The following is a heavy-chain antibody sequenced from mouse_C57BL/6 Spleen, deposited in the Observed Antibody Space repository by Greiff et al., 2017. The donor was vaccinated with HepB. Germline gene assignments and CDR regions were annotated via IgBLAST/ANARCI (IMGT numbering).Heavy chain of an antibody. CDR1: GYTFTDYY. J-gene: IGHJ1*03. CDR2: INPNNGGT. Sequence: EVQLQQSGPELVKPGASVKISCKASGYTFTDYYMNWVKQSHGKSLEWIGDINPNNGGTSYNQKFKGKATLTVDKSSSTAYMELRSLTSEDSAVYYVATGTGGSSYGYFDFWGTGTTVTVSS. V-gene: IGHV1-26*01. CDR3: ATGTGGSSYGYFDF. D-gene: IGHD1-1*01.